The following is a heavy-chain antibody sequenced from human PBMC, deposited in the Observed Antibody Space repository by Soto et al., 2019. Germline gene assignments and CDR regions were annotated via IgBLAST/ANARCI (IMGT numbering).Heavy chain of an antibody. CDR2: ISGSGRMT. CDR3: AKEAEESVIEPIPGDC. V-gene: IGHV3-23*01. Sequence: EMHLLESGGDLVQPGGSLRLSCAASGFTFSNLAMTWVRQAPGKGLEWVSGISGSGRMTYYAHSVKGRFTISRDNSKNSLYLQLNSLRAEDTAVYYCAKEAEESVIEPIPGDCWGQGTVVTVSS. J-gene: IGHJ4*02. CDR1: GFTFSNLA.